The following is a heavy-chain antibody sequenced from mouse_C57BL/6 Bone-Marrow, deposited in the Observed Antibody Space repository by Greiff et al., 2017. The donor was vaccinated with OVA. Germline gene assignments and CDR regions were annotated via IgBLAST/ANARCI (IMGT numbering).Heavy chain of an antibody. D-gene: IGHD2-5*01. CDR3: ASLAYYSKDY. Sequence: QVQLKQSGAELVKPGASVKLSCKASGYTFTSYWMQWVKQRPGQGLEWIGEIDPSDSYTNYNQKFKGKATLTVDTSSSTAYMQLSSLTSEDSAVYYCASLAYYSKDYWGQGTTLTVSS. CDR1: GYTFTSYW. J-gene: IGHJ2*01. CDR2: IDPSDSYT. V-gene: IGHV1-50*01.